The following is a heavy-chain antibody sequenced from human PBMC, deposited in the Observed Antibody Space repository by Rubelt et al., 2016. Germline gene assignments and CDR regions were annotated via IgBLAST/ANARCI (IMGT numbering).Heavy chain of an antibody. CDR2: LYWDDDK. Sequence: QITLKESGPTLVKPTQTLTLTCTFSGFSLTTGGVGVGWIRQPPGKALEWLATLYWDDDKRYSPSLKSRLTISKDTSKNQGVLTMNNLDPVETSTYYCARMCSSATCYNAFDIWGQVTMVTVSS. J-gene: IGHJ3*02. CDR3: ARMCSSATCYNAFDI. CDR1: GFSLTTGGVG. D-gene: IGHD2-2*01. V-gene: IGHV2-5*02.